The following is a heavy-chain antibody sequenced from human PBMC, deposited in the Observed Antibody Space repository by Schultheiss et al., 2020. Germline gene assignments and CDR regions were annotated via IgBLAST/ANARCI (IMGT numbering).Heavy chain of an antibody. D-gene: IGHD2-2*02. CDR2: IYHSGST. J-gene: IGHJ6*03. V-gene: IGHV4-4*02. Sequence: SETLSLTCAVSGGSISSSNWWSWVRQPPGKGLEWIGEIYHSGSTYYNPSLKSRVTISVDTSKNQFSLKLSSVTAADTAVYYCAREFIRDCSSTSCYTHYYYYMDVWGKGTTVNVS. CDR3: AREFIRDCSSTSCYTHYYYYMDV. CDR1: GGSISSSNW.